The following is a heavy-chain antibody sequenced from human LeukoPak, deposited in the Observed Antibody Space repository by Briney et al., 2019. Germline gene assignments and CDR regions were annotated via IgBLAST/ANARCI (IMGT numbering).Heavy chain of an antibody. D-gene: IGHD5-18*01. CDR2: ISYDGSNK. CDR3: ARDPTAMVQGYFDY. J-gene: IGHJ4*02. CDR1: GFTFSNAW. V-gene: IGHV3-30-3*01. Sequence: GGSLRLSCAASGFTFSNAWMNWVRQAPGKGLEWVAVISYDGSNKYYADSVKGRFTISRHNSKNTLYLQMNSLRAEDTAVYYCARDPTAMVQGYFDYWGQGTLVTVSS.